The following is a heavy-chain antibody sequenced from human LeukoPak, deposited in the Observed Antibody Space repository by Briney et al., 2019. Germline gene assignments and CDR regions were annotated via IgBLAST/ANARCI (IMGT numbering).Heavy chain of an antibody. CDR1: GFTFSSYA. J-gene: IGHJ4*02. V-gene: IGHV3-30-3*01. CDR3: ARPSWGDIVVVPAGSFDY. CDR2: ISYDGSNK. D-gene: IGHD2-2*01. Sequence: PGRSLRLSCAASGFTFSSYAMHRVRQAPGKGLEWVAVISYDGSNKYYADSVKGRFTISRDNSKNTLYLQMNSLRAEDTAVYYCARPSWGDIVVVPAGSFDYWGQGTLVTVSS.